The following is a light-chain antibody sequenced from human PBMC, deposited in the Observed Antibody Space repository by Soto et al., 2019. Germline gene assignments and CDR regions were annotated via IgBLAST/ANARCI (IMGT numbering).Light chain of an antibody. Sequence: DIQMTQSPSAVSASVGDRVTITCRASQGISTWLAWYQKKPGKAPKLLIYGASTLESGVPSRFSGRGSGTDFTLTISSLQPEDFATYFCQQADSFPLTFGGGTKVDI. CDR2: GAS. J-gene: IGKJ4*01. V-gene: IGKV1-12*01. CDR3: QQADSFPLT. CDR1: QGISTW.